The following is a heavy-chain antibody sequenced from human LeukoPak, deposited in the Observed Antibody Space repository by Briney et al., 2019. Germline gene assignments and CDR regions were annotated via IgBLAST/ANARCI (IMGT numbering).Heavy chain of an antibody. CDR2: MNPNSGNT. CDR3: ARGGNEYDFWSAYYYYGMDV. Sequence: ASVKVSCKASGYTFTSYDINWVRQATGQGLEWMGWMNPNSGNTGYAQKFQGRVTMTRNTSISTAYMELSSLRSEDTAEYHCARGGNEYDFWSAYYYYGMDVWGQGTTVTVSS. J-gene: IGHJ6*02. D-gene: IGHD3-3*01. CDR1: GYTFTSYD. V-gene: IGHV1-8*01.